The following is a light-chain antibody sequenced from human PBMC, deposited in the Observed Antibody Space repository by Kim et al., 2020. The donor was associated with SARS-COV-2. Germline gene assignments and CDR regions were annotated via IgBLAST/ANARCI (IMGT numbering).Light chain of an antibody. CDR1: TSNIGNNV. CDR2: YDD. J-gene: IGLJ1*01. Sequence: RQKVTISCLGSTSNIGNNVVNWYQQLPGKAPKLLVYYDDLLPSGVSDRFSGSKSGTAASLAISGLQSEDEGDYYCATWDDSLNGHVFGTGTKVTVL. V-gene: IGLV1-36*01. CDR3: ATWDDSLNGHV.